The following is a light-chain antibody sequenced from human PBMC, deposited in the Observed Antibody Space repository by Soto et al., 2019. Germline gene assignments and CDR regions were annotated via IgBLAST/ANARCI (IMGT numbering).Light chain of an antibody. CDR3: QQYNNWPPYT. V-gene: IGKV3D-15*01. J-gene: IGKJ2*01. CDR2: DAS. CDR1: QSVRTY. Sequence: EIVLTQSPATLSLSPGERATLSCRASQSVRTYLAWYQQKPGQAPRLLIHDASNRATGIPARFSGSGSGTEFTLTISSLQSEDFAVYYCQQYNNWPPYTFGQGTKLEIK.